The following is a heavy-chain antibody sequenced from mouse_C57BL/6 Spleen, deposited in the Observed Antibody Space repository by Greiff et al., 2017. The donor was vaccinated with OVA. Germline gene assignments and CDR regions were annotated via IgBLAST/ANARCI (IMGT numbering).Heavy chain of an antibody. CDR2: IWGGGST. V-gene: IGHV2-9*01. D-gene: IGHD1-1*01. CDR1: GFSLTSYG. Sequence: VHLVESGPGLVAPSQSLSITCTVSGFSLTSYGVDWVRQPPGKGLEWLGVIWGGGSTNYNSALMSRLSISKDNSKSQVFLKMNSLQTDDTAMYYCAKRGAVVAGGYYYAMDYWGQGTSVTVSS. J-gene: IGHJ4*01. CDR3: AKRGAVVAGGYYYAMDY.